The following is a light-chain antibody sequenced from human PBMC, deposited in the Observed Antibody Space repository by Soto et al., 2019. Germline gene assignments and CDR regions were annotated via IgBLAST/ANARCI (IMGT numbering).Light chain of an antibody. CDR2: QDS. CDR3: MQGTHWPPT. V-gene: IGKV2-30*01. J-gene: IGKJ5*01. Sequence: DVVMAQSPLSLPVTLGQPASISCRSNQSLGYGDGNTYLSWMQQRPSQSPRRLIYQDSKRYSGVPGRFSGSGSGTDFTLKISRVEAEDVGGYYCMQGTHWPPTFGQGTRLE. CDR1: QSLGYGDGNTY.